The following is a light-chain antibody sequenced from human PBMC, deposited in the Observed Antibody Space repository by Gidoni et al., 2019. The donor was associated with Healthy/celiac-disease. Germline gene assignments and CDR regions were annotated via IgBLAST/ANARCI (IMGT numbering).Light chain of an antibody. V-gene: IGKV3-20*01. CDR2: GAS. CDR3: QQYGSSPPYT. J-gene: IGKJ2*01. CDR1: KSVSSRY. Sequence: EIVLTQSPGTLSLSPGERATLSCRASKSVSSRYLAWYQQKPGQDPRLLIYGASSRATGIPDRFSGSGSGTDFTLTISRLEPEDFAVYYCQQYGSSPPYTCGQGTKLEIK.